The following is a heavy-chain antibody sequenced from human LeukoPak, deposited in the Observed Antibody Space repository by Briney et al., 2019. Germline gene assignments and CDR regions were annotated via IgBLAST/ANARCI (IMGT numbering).Heavy chain of an antibody. CDR1: GFTFSSYW. V-gene: IGHV3-7*01. J-gene: IGHJ4*02. CDR3: ARVHLQGYSNQDY. D-gene: IGHD4-11*01. CDR2: IKQDGSEK. Sequence: PGGSLRLSCAASGFTFSSYWMSWVRQAPGKGLEWVANIKQDGSEKYYVDSVKGRFTISRDNAKSSLYLQMNSLRAEDTAVYYCARVHLQGYSNQDYWGQGTLVTVFS.